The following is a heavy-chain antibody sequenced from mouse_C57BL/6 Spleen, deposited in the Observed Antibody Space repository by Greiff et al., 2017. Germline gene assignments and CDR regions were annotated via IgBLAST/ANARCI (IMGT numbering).Heavy chain of an antibody. CDR3: ARSGCSSYPFAY. Sequence: QVQLQQSGAELVRPGTSVKVSCKASGYAFTNYLIEWVKQRPGQGLEWIGVINPGSGGTNYNEKFKGKATLTAAKSSSTAYRQLSSLTSEDSAVYFCARSGCSSYPFAYGGQGTLVTVSA. D-gene: IGHD1-1*01. V-gene: IGHV1-54*01. J-gene: IGHJ3*01. CDR1: GYAFTNYL. CDR2: INPGSGGT.